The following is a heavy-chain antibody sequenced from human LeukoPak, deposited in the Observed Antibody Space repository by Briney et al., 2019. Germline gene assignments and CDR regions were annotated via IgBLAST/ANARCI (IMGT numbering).Heavy chain of an antibody. Sequence: RAGGSLRLSCAASGFTFSSYGMHWVRQAPGKGLEWVAVIWYDGSNKDYADSVKGRFTISRDNSKNTLYLQMNSLRAEDTAVYYCARAYCSSTSCYALDYWGQGTLVTVSS. J-gene: IGHJ4*02. V-gene: IGHV3-33*01. CDR1: GFTFSSYG. CDR3: ARAYCSSTSCYALDY. D-gene: IGHD2-2*01. CDR2: IWYDGSNK.